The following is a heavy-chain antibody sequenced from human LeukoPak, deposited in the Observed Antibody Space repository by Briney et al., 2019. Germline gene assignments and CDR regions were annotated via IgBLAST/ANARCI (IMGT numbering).Heavy chain of an antibody. D-gene: IGHD2-2*01. CDR1: GFTFSDYY. J-gene: IGHJ5*02. V-gene: IGHV3-11*01. Sequence: KTGGSLRLSCAASGFTFSDYYMSWIRQAPGKGLEWVSYISSSGSTIYYADSVKGRFIISRDNAKNSLYLQMNSLRAEDTAVYYCARDHLGYCSSTSCLTRDWFDPWGQGTLVTVSS. CDR3: ARDHLGYCSSTSCLTRDWFDP. CDR2: ISSSGSTI.